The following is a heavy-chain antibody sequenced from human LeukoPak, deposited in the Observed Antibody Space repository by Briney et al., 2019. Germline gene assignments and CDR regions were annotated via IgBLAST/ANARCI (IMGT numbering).Heavy chain of an antibody. D-gene: IGHD2-2*01. J-gene: IGHJ3*02. CDR3: ARGVTSPDAFDI. CDR1: GGSISGYY. Sequence: SETLSLTCTVSGGSISGYYWSWIRQPPGKGLEWIGEINHSGSTNYNPSLKSRVTISVDTSKNQFSLKLSSVTAADTAVYYCARGVTSPDAFDIWGQGTMVTVSS. V-gene: IGHV4-34*01. CDR2: INHSGST.